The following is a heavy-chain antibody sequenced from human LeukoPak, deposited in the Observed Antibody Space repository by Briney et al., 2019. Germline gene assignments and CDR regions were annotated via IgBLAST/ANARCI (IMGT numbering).Heavy chain of an antibody. CDR1: GFTFSSYA. D-gene: IGHD4-17*01. V-gene: IGHV3-23*01. CDR2: ISGSGGST. CDR3: AKDLSNSNGDYPEYFRH. J-gene: IGHJ1*01. Sequence: PGGSLRLSCAASGFTFSSYAMSWVRQAPGKGLEWVSAISGSGGSTYYADSVKGRFTISRDNSKSTLYLQMNSLRAEDTAVYYCAKDLSNSNGDYPEYFRHWGQGTLVTVSS.